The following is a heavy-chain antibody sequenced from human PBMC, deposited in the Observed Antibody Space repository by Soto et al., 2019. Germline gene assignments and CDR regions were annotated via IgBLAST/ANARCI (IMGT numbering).Heavy chain of an antibody. CDR1: GGSISSGDYY. V-gene: IGHV4-30-4*01. Sequence: SETLSLTCTVSGGSISSGDYYWSWIRQPPGKGLEWIGYIYYGSTYYNPSLKSRVTISVDRSKNQFSLKLSSVTAADTAVYYCARTPDIWGQGTMVTVS. J-gene: IGHJ3*02. CDR2: IYYGST. CDR3: ARTPDI.